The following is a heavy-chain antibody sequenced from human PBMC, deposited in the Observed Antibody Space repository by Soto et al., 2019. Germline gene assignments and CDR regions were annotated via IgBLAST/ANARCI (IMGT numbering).Heavy chain of an antibody. CDR3: ARALTGIAAAGTLVNGYFDY. V-gene: IGHV4-34*01. CDR2: INHSGST. Sequence: SETLSLTCAVYGGSFSGYYWSWIRQPPGKGLEWIGEINHSGSTNYNPSLKSRVTISVDTSKNQFSLKLSSVTAADTAVYYCARALTGIAAAGTLVNGYFDYWGQGTLVTVSS. CDR1: GGSFSGYY. J-gene: IGHJ4*02. D-gene: IGHD6-13*01.